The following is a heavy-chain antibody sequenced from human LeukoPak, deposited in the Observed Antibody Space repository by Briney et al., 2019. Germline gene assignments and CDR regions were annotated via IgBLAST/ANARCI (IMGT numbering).Heavy chain of an antibody. D-gene: IGHD5-24*01. J-gene: IGHJ4*02. Sequence: SETLSLTCTVSGGSISSYYWSWIRQPPGKGLEWIGYIYYSGSTNYNPSLKSRVTISLDTSKNQFSLRLTSVTAADTAVYYCARGRGRDGDNLVSWSQGTLVTVSS. CDR1: GGSISSYY. V-gene: IGHV4-59*01. CDR2: IYYSGST. CDR3: ARGRGRDGDNLVS.